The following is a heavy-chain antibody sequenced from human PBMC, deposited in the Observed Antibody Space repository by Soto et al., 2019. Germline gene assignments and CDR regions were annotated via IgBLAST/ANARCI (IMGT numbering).Heavy chain of an antibody. D-gene: IGHD3-3*01. J-gene: IGHJ5*02. CDR2: ISYDGSNR. CDR3: AKDRDVWSGNYGVGPYNWFDH. CDR1: GFSFSSYA. Sequence: QVQLVESGGGVVQPGRSLRLSCAASGFSFSSYAMHWVRQAPGKGLEWVAVISYDGSNRYYVDSVKGRVNISRDNSKNTLFLEMDSLKEEDTARYYCAKDRDVWSGNYGVGPYNWFDHGGQGTLVTVSS. V-gene: IGHV3-30*18.